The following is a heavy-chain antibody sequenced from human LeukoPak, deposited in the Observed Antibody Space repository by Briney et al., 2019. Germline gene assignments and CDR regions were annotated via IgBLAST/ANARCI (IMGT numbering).Heavy chain of an antibody. CDR3: ARSNSFDY. J-gene: IGHJ4*01. CDR2: IQYDGSEK. V-gene: IGHV3-7*01. Sequence: GGSLRLSCAASGFSFSGYWMSWVRQAPGKGLEWVAHIQYDGSEKSYVDSVRGRFTISRGNAKNSLYLQMSSLRAEDTAVYYCARSNSFDYWGHGTLVTVSS. CDR1: GFSFSGYW. D-gene: IGHD6-6*01.